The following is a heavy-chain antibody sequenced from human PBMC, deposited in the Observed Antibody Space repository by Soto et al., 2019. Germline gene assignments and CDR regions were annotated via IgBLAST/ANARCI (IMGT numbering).Heavy chain of an antibody. V-gene: IGHV2-5*02. Sequence: SGPTLVNPTQTLTLTCTFSGFSLSTSGVGVGWIRQPPGKALEWLALIYWDDDKRYSPSLKSRLTITKDTSKNQVVLTMTNKEPVDTATYYGTHSRSECTSTSSFRWFDPWGQGTLVTVSS. CDR3: THSRSECTSTSSFRWFDP. CDR2: IYWDDDK. J-gene: IGHJ5*02. CDR1: GFSLSTSGVG. D-gene: IGHD2-2*01.